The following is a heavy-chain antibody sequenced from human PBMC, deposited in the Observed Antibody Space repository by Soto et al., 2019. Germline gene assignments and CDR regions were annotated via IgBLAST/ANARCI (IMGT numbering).Heavy chain of an antibody. CDR1: GFTFSSYA. V-gene: IGHV3-23*01. Sequence: GGSLSLSFAPSGFTFSSYAMSWVRKAPGKGLEWVSAISGSGGSTYYADSVKGRFTISRDNSKNTLYLQMNSLRAEDTAVYYCAKALSTWELLISFDYWGHGTLVTVSS. CDR2: ISGSGGST. D-gene: IGHD1-26*01. CDR3: AKALSTWELLISFDY. J-gene: IGHJ4*01.